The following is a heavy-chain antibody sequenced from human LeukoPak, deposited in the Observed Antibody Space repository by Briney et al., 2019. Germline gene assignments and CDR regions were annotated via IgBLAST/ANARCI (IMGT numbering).Heavy chain of an antibody. CDR2: IIPIFGTA. V-gene: IGHV1-69*05. D-gene: IGHD5-18*01. J-gene: IGHJ4*02. Sequence: SVKVSCKASGGTFSSYAISWVRQAPGQGLEWMGGIIPIFGTANYAQKFQGRVTITTDESTSTAYMELSSLRSEDTAVYYCAREPRGYSYGHFDYWGQGTLVTVSS. CDR1: GGTFSSYA. CDR3: AREPRGYSYGHFDY.